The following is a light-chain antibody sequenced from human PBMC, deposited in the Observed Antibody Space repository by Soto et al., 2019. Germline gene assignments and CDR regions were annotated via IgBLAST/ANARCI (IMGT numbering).Light chain of an antibody. Sequence: EIVMTQSPATLSVSPGERATLSCRASQSVSSNLAWYQQKPGQAPRLLIYGASTRATGIPARFSGSGSGTAFTLTISSLQSEDFAVYYCQQYNNWPPSWTFGPGTKVEIK. CDR3: QQYNNWPPSWT. V-gene: IGKV3-15*01. J-gene: IGKJ1*01. CDR1: QSVSSN. CDR2: GAS.